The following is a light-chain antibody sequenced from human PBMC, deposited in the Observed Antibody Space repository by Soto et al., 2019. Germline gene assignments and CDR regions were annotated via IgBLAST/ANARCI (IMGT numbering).Light chain of an antibody. V-gene: IGKV1-5*03. CDR3: QQYHSYSRGT. J-gene: IGKJ1*01. CDR2: KAY. CDR1: QSISSW. Sequence: DLQMTQSPSTLSPSLGDSVTITWRASQSISSWLAWYQQKTAKAPKIMIYKAYSLESGGPSRLRGSGSWTEFTLTITSLQPDDFATSYCQQYHSYSRGTCGQGTKVDIK.